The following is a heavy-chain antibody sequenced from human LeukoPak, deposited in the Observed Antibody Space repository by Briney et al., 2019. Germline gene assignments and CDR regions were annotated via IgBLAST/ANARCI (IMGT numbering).Heavy chain of an antibody. Sequence: HPGGSLRVSCAASGFTFSSYAMHWVRQAPGKGLEWVAVISYDGSNKYYADSVKGRFTISRDNSKNTLYLQMNSLRAEDTAVYYCARDHRWYCGGGSCYSSAFDIWGQGTMVTVSS. CDR1: GFTFSSYA. CDR2: ISYDGSNK. J-gene: IGHJ3*02. V-gene: IGHV3-30-3*01. D-gene: IGHD2-15*01. CDR3: ARDHRWYCGGGSCYSSAFDI.